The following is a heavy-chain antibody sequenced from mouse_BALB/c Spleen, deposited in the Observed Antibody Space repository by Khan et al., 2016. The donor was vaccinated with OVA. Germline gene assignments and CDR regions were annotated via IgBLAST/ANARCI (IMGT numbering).Heavy chain of an antibody. CDR3: VRAGYNDGFAY. Sequence: VQLKESGPGLVAPSQSLSITCTVSGFSLTSYDISWIRQPPGKGLEWLGVIWTGGGTNYNSAFMSRLSISKDNSKSQVFLKMNSLQTDDTAIYDCVRAGYNDGFAYWGQGTLVTVSA. CDR1: GFSLTSYD. V-gene: IGHV2-9-2*01. J-gene: IGHJ3*01. D-gene: IGHD1-3*01. CDR2: IWTGGGT.